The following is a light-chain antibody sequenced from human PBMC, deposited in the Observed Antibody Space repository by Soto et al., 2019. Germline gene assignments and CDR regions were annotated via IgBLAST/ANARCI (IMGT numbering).Light chain of an antibody. V-gene: IGKV3-15*01. CDR1: QSVSTN. Sequence: EIVMTQSPGTLSVFPGERATLSCRASQSVSTNLAWYQQKPGQAPRLLIYGASTRATNIPARFSGTGSGTEFTLTISSLQSEDFAVFYCQQYDQWPPWTFGQGTKVEMK. CDR3: QQYDQWPPWT. J-gene: IGKJ1*01. CDR2: GAS.